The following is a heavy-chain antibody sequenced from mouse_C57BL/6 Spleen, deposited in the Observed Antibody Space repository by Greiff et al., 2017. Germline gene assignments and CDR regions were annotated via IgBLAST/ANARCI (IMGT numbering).Heavy chain of an antibody. CDR3: ARQEGDYYGSSFYWYFDV. J-gene: IGHJ1*03. CDR2: ISSGGSYT. D-gene: IGHD1-1*01. CDR1: GFTFSSYG. Sequence: EVQLQESGGDLVKPGGSLKLSCAASGFTFSSYGMSWVRQTPDKRLEWVATISSGGSYTYYPDSVKGRFTISRDNAKNTLYLQMSSLKSEDTAMYYCARQEGDYYGSSFYWYFDVWGTGTTVTVSS. V-gene: IGHV5-6*01.